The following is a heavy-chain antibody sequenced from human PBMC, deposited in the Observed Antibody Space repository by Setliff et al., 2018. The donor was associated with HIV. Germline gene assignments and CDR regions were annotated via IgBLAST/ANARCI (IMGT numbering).Heavy chain of an antibody. CDR1: GFTFSNYA. V-gene: IGHV3-23*01. CDR2: ILSTGERT. Sequence: GGSLRLSCAASGFTFSNYAMSWVRQAPGEGLEWVSAILSTGERTFYADSVKGRFTISRDNARNLVFLQMNSLRAEDTAVYYCARDSSGQSTFLAPPWYFDLWGRGTLVTVSS. J-gene: IGHJ2*01. CDR3: ARDSSGQSTFLAPPWYFDL. D-gene: IGHD2-2*01.